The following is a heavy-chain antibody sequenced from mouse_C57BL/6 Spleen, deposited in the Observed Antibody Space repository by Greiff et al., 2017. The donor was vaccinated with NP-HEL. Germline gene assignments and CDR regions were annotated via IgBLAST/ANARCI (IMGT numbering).Heavy chain of an antibody. J-gene: IGHJ2*01. CDR1: GFNIKHDY. CDR3: TTSYYYGSD. CDR2: IDPENGDT. D-gene: IGHD1-1*01. Sequence: EVQLQQSGAELVRPGASVKLSCTASGFNIKHDYMHWVKQRTEQGLEWIGWIDPENGDTEYASKFQGKATITADTSSITAYLQLSILTSEDTSVYYCTTSYYYGSDWGQGTTLTVSP. V-gene: IGHV14-4*01.